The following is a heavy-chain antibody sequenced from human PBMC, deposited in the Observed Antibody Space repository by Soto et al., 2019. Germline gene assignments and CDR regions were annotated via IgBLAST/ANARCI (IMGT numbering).Heavy chain of an antibody. Sequence: GGSLRLSCAGSGFTLSDHYIDWVRQAPDKGLEWVALISYDGSNQYYADSVKGRFTISRDNSKNTLFLQMNSLRADDTAVYYCAKDQASGQGSFDSWGQGTLVTVLL. J-gene: IGHJ4*02. CDR2: ISYDGSNQ. CDR3: AKDQASGQGSFDS. CDR1: GFTLSDHY. V-gene: IGHV3-30*18.